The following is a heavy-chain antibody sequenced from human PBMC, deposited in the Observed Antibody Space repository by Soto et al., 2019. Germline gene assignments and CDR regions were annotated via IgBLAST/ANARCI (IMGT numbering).Heavy chain of an antibody. Sequence: SVMCCLNASGCAFSSNAISWMRQAPGQVLDCSGGIIAIFGTANYAQNFQGRVTITADESTSTTYMELSSLRAEDTAVYYCAREGGAATVPWGWFGSWGQRT. CDR1: GCAFSSNA. D-gene: IGHD3-10*02. V-gene: IGHV1-69*13. CDR2: IIAIFGTA. CDR3: AREGGAATVPWGWFGS. J-gene: IGHJ5*01.